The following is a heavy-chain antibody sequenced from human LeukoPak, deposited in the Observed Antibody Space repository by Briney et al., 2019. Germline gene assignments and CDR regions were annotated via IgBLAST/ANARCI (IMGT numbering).Heavy chain of an antibody. D-gene: IGHD5-24*01. CDR2: INAGNDDT. J-gene: IGHJ4*02. V-gene: IGHV1-3*01. CDR3: AARGMATNPIDY. Sequence: ASVKVSCKASGCPFTNYAYHWVRQAPGQGLEWLGWINAGNDDTKYSQKFQGRVTITRDMSTSTAYMELSSLRSEDTAVYYCAARGMATNPIDYWGQGTLVTVSS. CDR1: GCPFTNYA.